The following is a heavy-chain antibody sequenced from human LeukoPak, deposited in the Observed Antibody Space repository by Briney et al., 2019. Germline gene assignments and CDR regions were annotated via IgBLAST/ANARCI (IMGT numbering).Heavy chain of an antibody. V-gene: IGHV3-15*01. CDR2: IKSKTDGGTT. CDR1: GFTFSNAW. D-gene: IGHD3-9*01. Sequence: GGSLRLSCAASGFTFSNAWMSWVRQAPGKGLEWVGRIKSKTDGGTTDYAAPVKGRFTISRDHSKNTLYLQMNSLKTEDTAVYYCTTAGLYYDIFTSWFYTWGQGTLVTVSS. J-gene: IGHJ5*02. CDR3: TTAGLYYDIFTSWFYT.